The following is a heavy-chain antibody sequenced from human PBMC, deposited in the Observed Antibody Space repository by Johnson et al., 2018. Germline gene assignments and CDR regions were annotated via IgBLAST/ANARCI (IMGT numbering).Heavy chain of an antibody. V-gene: IGHV1-69*01. D-gene: IGHD3-16*02. J-gene: IGHJ1*01. CDR2: IIPIFGTA. CDR1: GGTFSSYA. CDR3: ARDRDPYDYVWGSYRYTGYFQH. Sequence: QVQLVQSGAEVKKPGSSVKVSCKASGGTFSSYAISWVRQAPGQGLEWMGGIIPIFGTANYAQKFQGRVTITADEATGTAYMELSSLRSEDTAVYYCARDRDPYDYVWGSYRYTGYFQHWGQGTLVTVSX.